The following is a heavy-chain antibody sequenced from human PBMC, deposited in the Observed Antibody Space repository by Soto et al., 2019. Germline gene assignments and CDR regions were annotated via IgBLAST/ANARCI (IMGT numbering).Heavy chain of an antibody. CDR2: IIPIFGTA. Sequence: GASVKVSCKASGGTFSSYAISWVRQAPGQGLEWMGGIIPIFGTANYAQKFQGRVTITADESTSTAYMELSSLRSEDTAVYYCARESTVVINWFDPRGQGTLVTVSS. CDR3: ARESTVVINWFDP. CDR1: GGTFSSYA. J-gene: IGHJ5*02. D-gene: IGHD4-17*01. V-gene: IGHV1-69*13.